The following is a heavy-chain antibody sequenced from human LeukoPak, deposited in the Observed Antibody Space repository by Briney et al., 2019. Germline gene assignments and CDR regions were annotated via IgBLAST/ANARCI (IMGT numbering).Heavy chain of an antibody. CDR2: IDWDDDK. D-gene: IGHD6-6*01. CDR3: ARTRIAARPFTYYFDY. Sequence: SGPTLVNPTQTLTLTCTFSGFSLSTSGMCVSWIRQPPGKALEWLARIDWDDDKYYSTSLKTRLTISKDTSKNQVVLTMTNMDPVDTATYYCARTRIAARPFTYYFDYWGQGTLVTVSS. V-gene: IGHV2-70*11. J-gene: IGHJ4*02. CDR1: GFSLSTSGMC.